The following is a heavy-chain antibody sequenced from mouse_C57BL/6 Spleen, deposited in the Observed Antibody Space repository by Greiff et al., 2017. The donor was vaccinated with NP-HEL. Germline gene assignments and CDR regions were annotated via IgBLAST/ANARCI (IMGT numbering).Heavy chain of an antibody. CDR3: ARGGYYYGSSYEDYAMDY. D-gene: IGHD1-1*01. J-gene: IGHJ4*01. CDR1: GYTFTSYW. CDR2: IYPGSGST. V-gene: IGHV1-55*01. Sequence: QVQLQQPGAELVKPGASVKMSCKASGYTFTSYWITWVKQRPGQGLEWIGDIYPGSGSTNYNEKFKSKATLTVDTSSSTAYMQLSSLTSEDSAVYYCARGGYYYGSSYEDYAMDYWGQGTSVTVSS.